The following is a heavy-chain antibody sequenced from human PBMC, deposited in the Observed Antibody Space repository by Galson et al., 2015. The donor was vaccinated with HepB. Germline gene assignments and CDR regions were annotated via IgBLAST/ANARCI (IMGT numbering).Heavy chain of an antibody. CDR3: ATGGTPTEQYFDY. J-gene: IGHJ4*02. Sequence: SVKVSCKASGYTFTGYYMHWVRQAPGQGLEWMGWINPNSGGTNYAQKFQGWVTMTRDTSISTAYMELSRLTSDDTAVYYCATGGTPTEQYFDYWGQGTLVTVSS. CDR1: GYTFTGYY. CDR2: INPNSGGT. V-gene: IGHV1-2*04. D-gene: IGHD4-23*01.